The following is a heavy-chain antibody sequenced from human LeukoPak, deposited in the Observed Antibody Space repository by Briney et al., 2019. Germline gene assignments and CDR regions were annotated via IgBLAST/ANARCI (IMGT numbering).Heavy chain of an antibody. CDR2: IYPGDSDT. CDR1: GYSFTSYW. J-gene: IGHJ4*02. D-gene: IGHD6-19*01. CDR3: ASASFVDGSGLGY. V-gene: IGHV5-51*01. Sequence: GGSLQISFKGSGYSFTSYWIGWGRRMPGKGLEWMGIIYPGDSDTRYSPSFQGQVTISADKSISTAYLQWSSLKASDTAMYYCASASFVDGSGLGYWGQGTLVTVSS.